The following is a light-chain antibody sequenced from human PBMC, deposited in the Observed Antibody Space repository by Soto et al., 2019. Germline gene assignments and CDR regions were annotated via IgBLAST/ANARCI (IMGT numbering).Light chain of an antibody. V-gene: IGKV3-11*01. CDR1: QSVSSD. Sequence: EIVLTQSPATLSLSPGERATLSCRASQSVSSDLAWYQQKPGQAPRLLIYDVSDRATGVPARFSGSGSGTDFTLTISSLEPEDYAIYYCQQRDSWPLTFVGGTKVEIK. CDR3: QQRDSWPLT. J-gene: IGKJ4*01. CDR2: DVS.